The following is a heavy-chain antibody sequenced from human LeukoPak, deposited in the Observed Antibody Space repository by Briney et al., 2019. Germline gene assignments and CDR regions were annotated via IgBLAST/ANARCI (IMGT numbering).Heavy chain of an antibody. J-gene: IGHJ4*02. CDR2: ISGSGGST. D-gene: IGHD1-26*01. CDR1: GFTFSNYA. V-gene: IGHV3-23*01. CDR3: ARESRRVGERDFDY. Sequence: GGSLRLSSAASGFTFSNYAMSWVRQAPGKGLEWVSAISGSGGSTYYADSVKGRFTISRDNSKNTLYLQMNSLRAEDTAVYYCARESRRVGERDFDYWGQGTLVTVSS.